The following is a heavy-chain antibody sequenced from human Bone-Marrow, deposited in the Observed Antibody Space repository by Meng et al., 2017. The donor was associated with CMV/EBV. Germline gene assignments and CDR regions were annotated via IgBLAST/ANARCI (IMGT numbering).Heavy chain of an antibody. J-gene: IGHJ4*02. Sequence: SVKVSCKASGGTFSTYAISWVRQAPGQGLEWMGGIIPIFGTANYAQKFQGRVTITTDESTSTAYMELSSLRSEDTAVYYCARVIPRDPYYFDYWGQGTLVTVFS. V-gene: IGHV1-69*05. CDR3: ARVIPRDPYYFDY. CDR2: IIPIFGTA. CDR1: GGTFSTYA.